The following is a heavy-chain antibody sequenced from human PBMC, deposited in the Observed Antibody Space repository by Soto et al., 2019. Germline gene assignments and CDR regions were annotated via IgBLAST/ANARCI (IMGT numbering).Heavy chain of an antibody. J-gene: IGHJ3*02. V-gene: IGHV3-23*01. CDR1: GFTFSNYA. CDR3: AKVIFGVVNDAFDI. D-gene: IGHD3-3*02. Sequence: GGSLRLSCAASGFTFSNYAMGWVRQAPGKGLEWVSSISGSGVSTYYADSVKGRFTISRDNSKNTLFLQMNSLRAEDTAVYYCAKVIFGVVNDAFDIWGQGTMVTVSS. CDR2: ISGSGVST.